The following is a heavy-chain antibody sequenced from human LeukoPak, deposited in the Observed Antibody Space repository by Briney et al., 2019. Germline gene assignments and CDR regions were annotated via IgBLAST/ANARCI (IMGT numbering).Heavy chain of an antibody. CDR2: IYYSGST. CDR3: ARASVEMATILFDY. Sequence: PSETLSLTCTVSGGSISSYYWSWIRQPPGKGLEWIWYIYYSGSTNYNPSLKSRVTISVDTSKNQFSLKLSSVTAADTAVYYCARASVEMATILFDYWGQGTLVTVSS. J-gene: IGHJ4*02. CDR1: GGSISSYY. V-gene: IGHV4-59*01. D-gene: IGHD5-24*01.